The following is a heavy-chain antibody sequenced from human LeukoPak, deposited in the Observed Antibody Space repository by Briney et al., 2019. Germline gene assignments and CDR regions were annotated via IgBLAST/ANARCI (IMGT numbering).Heavy chain of an antibody. CDR1: GGSISSYY. D-gene: IGHD4-23*01. CDR3: ARDLYGGQPNDAFDI. Sequence: SETLSLTCTVSGGSISSYYWSWIRQPPGKGLEWIGYIYYSGSTNYNPSLKSRVTISVDTSKNQFSLKLSSVTAADTAVYYCARDLYGGQPNDAFDIWGQGTMVTVSS. V-gene: IGHV4-59*01. J-gene: IGHJ3*02. CDR2: IYYSGST.